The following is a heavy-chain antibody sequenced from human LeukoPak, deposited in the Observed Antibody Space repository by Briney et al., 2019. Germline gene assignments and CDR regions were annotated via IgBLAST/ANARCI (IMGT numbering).Heavy chain of an antibody. J-gene: IGHJ4*02. CDR2: IHYSGST. CDR1: GDAISSYF. CDR3: AAQLAYFDY. V-gene: IGHV4-59*01. D-gene: IGHD1-1*01. Sequence: KPSETLSLTCTVSGDAISSYFWSWIRQPPGKGLEWIGYIHYSGSTQYNPSLKSRVTISIDMSKNQFSLRLRFLTAADTAVYYCAAQLAYFDYWDQGTLVTVSS.